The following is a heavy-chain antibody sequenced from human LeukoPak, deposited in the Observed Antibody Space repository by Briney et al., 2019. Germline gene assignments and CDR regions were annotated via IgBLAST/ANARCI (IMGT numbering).Heavy chain of an antibody. CDR1: GFTLSTYW. D-gene: IGHD3-10*01. CDR3: ARGADGGFDH. CDR2: IKQDGSEK. J-gene: IGHJ4*02. V-gene: IGHV3-7*04. Sequence: GGSLRLSCAASGFTLSTYWMGWVRQAPGKGLEWVANIKQDGSEKYYVDSVKGRFTISRDNVKNSLDLQMNSLRAEDTAVYYCARGADGGFDHWGQGTLVTVSS.